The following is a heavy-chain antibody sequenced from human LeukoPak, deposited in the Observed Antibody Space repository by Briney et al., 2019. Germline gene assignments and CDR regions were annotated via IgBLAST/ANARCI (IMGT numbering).Heavy chain of an antibody. J-gene: IGHJ6*03. CDR3: AKVGGNPPFYYYYYMDV. CDR2: ISGSGGSR. Sequence: GGALRLSCAASGVTFDDYGMSWGGQAPGKGLEWVWAISGSGGSRYYADSVKGGFNISRDNNKSTLYLQMKRLRDRETAVYYCAKVGGNPPFYYYYYMDVWGKGTTVTVSS. CDR1: GVTFDDYG. D-gene: IGHD4-23*01. V-gene: IGHV3-23*01.